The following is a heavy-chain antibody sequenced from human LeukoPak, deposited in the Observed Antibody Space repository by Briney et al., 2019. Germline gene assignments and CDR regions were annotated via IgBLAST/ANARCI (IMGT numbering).Heavy chain of an antibody. V-gene: IGHV4-59*08. CDR1: GGSISSYY. Sequence: SETLSLTCTVSGGSISSYYWSWIRQPQGKGLEWIGYIYYSGSTNYNPSLKSRVTISVDTSKNQFSLKLSSVTAADTAVYYCARSTSFGWYFDLWGRGTLVTVSS. CDR2: IYYSGST. J-gene: IGHJ2*01. CDR3: ARSTSFGWYFDL. D-gene: IGHD3-10*01.